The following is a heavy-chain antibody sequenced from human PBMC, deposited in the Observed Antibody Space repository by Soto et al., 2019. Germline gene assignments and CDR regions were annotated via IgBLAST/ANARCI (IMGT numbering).Heavy chain of an antibody. V-gene: IGHV4-59*01. CDR1: GGSINNYY. CDR3: ARVQLATLYFNL. J-gene: IGHJ4*02. CDR2: IYYSGTH. Sequence: SETLSLTCYVSGGSINNYYWSWVRQPPGKGLEWIGYIYYSGTHNYNPSLESRLTISVDTSKNQFSRSLSSVTAADTAGYYCARVQLATLYFNLWGQGTLVTVSS. D-gene: IGHD2-8*01.